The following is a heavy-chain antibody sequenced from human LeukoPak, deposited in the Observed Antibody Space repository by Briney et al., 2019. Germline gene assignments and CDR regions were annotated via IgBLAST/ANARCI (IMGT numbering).Heavy chain of an antibody. J-gene: IGHJ3*02. CDR2: IYKSGGT. D-gene: IGHD3-22*01. CDR3: ARAGSGYSFDI. V-gene: IGHV4-59*01. Sequence: PSETLSLTCTVSGDSISSYYWSWIRQPPGKGLEWIGYIYKSGGTDYNPSLKSRVTISVYTSRNQFSLKLSSVTAADTAVYYCARAGSGYSFDIWGQGTIVTVSS. CDR1: GDSISSYY.